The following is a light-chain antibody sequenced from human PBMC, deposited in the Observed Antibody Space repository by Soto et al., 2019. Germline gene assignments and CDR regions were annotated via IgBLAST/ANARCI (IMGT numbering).Light chain of an antibody. J-gene: IGKJ3*01. Sequence: DIQMTQSPSTLSASVGDRVTITCRASQSIDTWLAWYQQKPGKAPKLLIYRASSLESGVTSRFSGSGSGTDFTLTISRLQPDDFSTYYCQRYDTYSGTFGPGTKVDIK. CDR2: RAS. CDR1: QSIDTW. V-gene: IGKV1-5*03. CDR3: QRYDTYSGT.